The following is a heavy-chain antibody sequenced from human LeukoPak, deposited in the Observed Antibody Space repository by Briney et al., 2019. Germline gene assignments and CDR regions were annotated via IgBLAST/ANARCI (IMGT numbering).Heavy chain of an antibody. CDR3: ARVSVAGTGPDY. D-gene: IGHD6-13*01. J-gene: IGHJ4*02. CDR1: GGSVISSIYY. Sequence: SETLSLTCTVSGGSVISSIYYWSWIRQPPGKGLEWVGFFSYNVHSDYNPSLKSRVTISVDTSKNQFSLRLSSVTAADTAIYYCARVSVAGTGPDYWGEGTLVTVSS. CDR2: FSYNVHS. V-gene: IGHV4-61*01.